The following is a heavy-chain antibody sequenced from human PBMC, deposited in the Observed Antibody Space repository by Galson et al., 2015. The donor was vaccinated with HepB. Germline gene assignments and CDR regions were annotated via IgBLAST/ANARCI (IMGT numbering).Heavy chain of an antibody. CDR2: ITRTSNSI. CDR3: VREGGYDYFWGTYSGAYFES. V-gene: IGHV3-21*06. D-gene: IGHD3-16*01. Sequence: LRLSCAASGFDFVRTTMNWVRQTPGEGLEWVSSITRTSNSINYADSVKGRFTVSRDNSKNFLYLQMSSLRVEDTAVYYCVREGGYDYFWGTYSGAYFESWGQGARVTVS. J-gene: IGHJ4*02. CDR1: GFDFVRTT.